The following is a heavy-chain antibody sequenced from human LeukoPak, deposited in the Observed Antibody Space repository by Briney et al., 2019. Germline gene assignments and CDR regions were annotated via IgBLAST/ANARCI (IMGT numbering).Heavy chain of an antibody. CDR3: ARDPRDYVWGSYRYVPFDY. CDR2: INPNSGGT. Sequence: GASVKVSCKASGYTFTGYYMHWVRQAPGQGLEWMGRINPNSGGTNYAQKFQGRVTMTRDTSISTAYMELSRLRSDDTAVSYCARDPRDYVWGSYRYVPFDYWGQGTLVTVSS. CDR1: GYTFTGYY. D-gene: IGHD3-16*02. J-gene: IGHJ4*02. V-gene: IGHV1-2*06.